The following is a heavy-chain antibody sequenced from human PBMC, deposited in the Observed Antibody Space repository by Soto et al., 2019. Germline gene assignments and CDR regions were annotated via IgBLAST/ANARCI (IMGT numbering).Heavy chain of an antibody. CDR2: IYYSGST. V-gene: IGHV4-59*01. J-gene: IGHJ4*02. CDR3: ARTGYRHLNFDY. CDR1: GGSISSYY. D-gene: IGHD3-16*02. Sequence: PSETLSLTCTVAGGSISSYYWSWIRQPPGKGLEWIGYIYYSGSTNYNPSLKSRVTISVDTSKNQFSLKLSSVTAADTAVYYCARTGYRHLNFDYWGQGTLVTVSS.